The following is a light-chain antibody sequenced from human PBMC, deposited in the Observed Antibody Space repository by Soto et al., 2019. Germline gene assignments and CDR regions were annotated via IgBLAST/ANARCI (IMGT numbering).Light chain of an antibody. CDR3: QQYKTYST. V-gene: IGKV1-5*03. J-gene: IGKJ1*01. CDR2: KAS. Sequence: DIQMTQSPSTLSGSVGDRVTITCRASQTISSWLAWYQRKPGKAPKLLIYKASTLKSGVPSRFSGSGSGTEFTLTISSLQPDDFATYYCQQYKTYSTFGQGTKVDIK. CDR1: QTISSW.